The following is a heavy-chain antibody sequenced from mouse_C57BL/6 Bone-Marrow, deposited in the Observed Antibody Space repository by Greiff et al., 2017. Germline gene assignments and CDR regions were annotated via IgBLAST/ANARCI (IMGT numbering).Heavy chain of an antibody. D-gene: IGHD2-1*01. V-gene: IGHV1-64*01. CDR2: IHPNSGST. CDR1: GYSFTSYW. Sequence: QVQLQQPGAELVKPGASVKLSCKASGYSFTSYWMHWAKQRPGNGLEWIGMIHPNSGSTTYNEKFKSKATLTVDKSSSTAYMQLSSLTSEDSAVYYCARAYYGNYDYFDYWGQGTILTVSS. J-gene: IGHJ2*01. CDR3: ARAYYGNYDYFDY.